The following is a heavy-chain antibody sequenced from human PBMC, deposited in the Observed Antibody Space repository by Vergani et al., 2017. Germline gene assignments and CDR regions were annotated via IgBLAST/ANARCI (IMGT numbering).Heavy chain of an antibody. J-gene: IGHJ6*02. CDR2: IYSGGST. CDR1: GFTVSSNY. Sequence: EVQLVESGGGLVQPGGSLRLSCAASGFTVSSNYMSWVRQAPGKGLEWVSVIYSGGSTYYADSVKGRFTISRDNSKNTLYLQMNSLRADDTAVYYCAASGPYDFWSGYNSYLYYYYGMDVWGQGTTVTVSS. D-gene: IGHD3-3*01. CDR3: AASGPYDFWSGYNSYLYYYYGMDV. V-gene: IGHV3-66*02.